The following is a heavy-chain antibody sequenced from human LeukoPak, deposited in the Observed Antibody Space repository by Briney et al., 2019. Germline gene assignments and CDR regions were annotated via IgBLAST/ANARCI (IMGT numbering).Heavy chain of an antibody. CDR1: GFTFSDYY. D-gene: IGHD3-16*01. Sequence: GGSLRLSCAASGFTFSDYYMSWIRQAPGKGLEWVSYISSGSTIYYADSVKGRFTISRDNAKNSLYLQMNSLRAEDTAVYYCAREVPGGDVFDYWGQGTLVTVSS. CDR2: ISSGSTI. V-gene: IGHV3-11*01. CDR3: AREVPGGDVFDY. J-gene: IGHJ4*02.